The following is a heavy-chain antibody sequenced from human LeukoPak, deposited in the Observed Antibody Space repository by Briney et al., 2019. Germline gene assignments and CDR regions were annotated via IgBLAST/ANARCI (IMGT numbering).Heavy chain of an antibody. V-gene: IGHV4-39*01. CDR1: GASISSTTYY. CDR2: IYYSGST. CDR3: ARHKYSSGWPPEGAFDI. J-gene: IGHJ3*02. Sequence: SETLSLTCTVSGASISSTTYYWGWIRQPPRKGLEWIASIYYSGSTYYNPSLKSRVTISVDTSKNQFSLKLSSVTAADTAVYYCARHKYSSGWPPEGAFDIWGQGTMVTVSS. D-gene: IGHD6-19*01.